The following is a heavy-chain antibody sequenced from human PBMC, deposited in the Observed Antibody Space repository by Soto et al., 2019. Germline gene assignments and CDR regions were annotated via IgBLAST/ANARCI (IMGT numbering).Heavy chain of an antibody. CDR3: ARGYAAAAVDYFDY. CDR2: IYYSGST. V-gene: IGHV4-31*03. J-gene: IGHJ4*02. Sequence: QVQLQESGPGLVKPSQTLSLTCTVSGGSISSGGYYWSWIRQHPGKGLEWIGYIYYSGSTYYNPYLKSRVTISVDTSKNQFAQKLSSVTAADTAVYYCARGYAAAAVDYFDYWGQGTLVTVSS. D-gene: IGHD6-13*01. CDR1: GGSISSGGYY.